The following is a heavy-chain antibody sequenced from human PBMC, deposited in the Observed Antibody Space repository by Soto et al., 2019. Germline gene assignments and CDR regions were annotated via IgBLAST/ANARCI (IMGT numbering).Heavy chain of an antibody. J-gene: IGHJ2*01. V-gene: IGHV1-18*01. CDR2: ISPSTGDT. CDR3: VRCYCIVGSCYTCCHFDL. D-gene: IGHD2-15*01. CDR1: GYTFMNYA. Sequence: QVQLVQSGAEVKEPGASVKLSCQASGYTFMNYAISWVRQAPGQGLEWMGWISPSTGDTDQAQNFQGRVTMTLDTSTNTANLELRTLRSDDSAVYYCVRCYCIVGSCYTCCHFDLWGRGTLVTFSS.